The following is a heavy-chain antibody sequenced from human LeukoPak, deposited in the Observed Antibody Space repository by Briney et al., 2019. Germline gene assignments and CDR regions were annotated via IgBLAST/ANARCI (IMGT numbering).Heavy chain of an antibody. V-gene: IGHV3-74*01. CDR1: GSTISANY. D-gene: IGHD6-19*01. J-gene: IGHJ4*02. CDR3: LMYTNGWN. Sequence: GGSLRLSCAVSGSTISANYMHWIRQAPGKGLVWVSRINSDGTSTTYADSVRGRFTISRDNAKNMLYLQMNSLRAEDTAMYYCLMYTNGWNWGQGALVTVSS. CDR2: INSDGTST.